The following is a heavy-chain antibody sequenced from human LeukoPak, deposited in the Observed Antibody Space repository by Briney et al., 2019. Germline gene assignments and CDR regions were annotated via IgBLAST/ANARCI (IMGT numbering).Heavy chain of an antibody. CDR2: ISWNSGSI. Sequence: PGRSLRLSCAASGFTFDDYAMHWVRQAPGKGLGWVSGISWNSGSIGYADSVKGRFTISRDNAKNSLYLQMNSLRAEDTALYYCAKDRRDDYGDSLDYWGQGTLVTVSS. J-gene: IGHJ4*02. V-gene: IGHV3-9*01. CDR1: GFTFDDYA. CDR3: AKDRRDDYGDSLDY. D-gene: IGHD4-17*01.